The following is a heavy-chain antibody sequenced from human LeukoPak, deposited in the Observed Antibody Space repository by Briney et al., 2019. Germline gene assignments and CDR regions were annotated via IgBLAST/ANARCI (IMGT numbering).Heavy chain of an antibody. CDR1: GYTFTSYY. V-gene: IGHV1-46*01. J-gene: IGHJ4*02. CDR3: ARGGSTVLRFLEWLLPDY. D-gene: IGHD3-3*01. Sequence: ASVKVSCKASGYTFTSYYMHWVRQAPGQGLEWMGIINPSGGSTSYAQKFQGRVTMTRDTSTSTVYMELSSLRSEDTAVYYCARGGSTVLRFLEWLLPDYWGQGTLVTVSS. CDR2: INPSGGST.